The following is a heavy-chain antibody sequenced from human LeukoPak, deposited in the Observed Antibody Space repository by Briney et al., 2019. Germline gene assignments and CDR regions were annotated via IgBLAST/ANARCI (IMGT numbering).Heavy chain of an antibody. CDR2: INPNSGGT. J-gene: IGHJ4*02. CDR1: GYXFTGYY. D-gene: IGHD5-12*01. V-gene: IGHV1-2*02. CDR3: AREGSGYPY. Sequence: ASVKVSCMASGYXFTGYYMHWVRQAPGQGLEWMGWINPNSGGTNYAQKFQGRVTMTRDTSISTAYMEVSRLTSDDTAVFYCAREGSGYPYWGQGTLVTVSS.